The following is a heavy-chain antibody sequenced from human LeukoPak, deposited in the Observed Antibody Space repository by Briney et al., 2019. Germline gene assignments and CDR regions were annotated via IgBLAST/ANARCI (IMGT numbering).Heavy chain of an antibody. CDR1: GFTVSSYW. CDR3: ARGFGSGSSLPFDY. J-gene: IGHJ4*02. CDR2: INSDGTST. V-gene: IGHV3-74*01. Sequence: GGSLRLSCAASGFTVSSYWMHWVRQAPGKGLVWVSRINSDGTSTSYADSVKGRFTISRDNAKNTLYLQMNSLRAEDTAVYYCARGFGSGSSLPFDYWGEGTLVTVSS. D-gene: IGHD3-10*01.